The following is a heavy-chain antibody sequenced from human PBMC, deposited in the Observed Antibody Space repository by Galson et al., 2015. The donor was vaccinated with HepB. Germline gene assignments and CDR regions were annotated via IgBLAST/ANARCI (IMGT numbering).Heavy chain of an antibody. Sequence: SLRLSCAASGFTFSSYAMHWVRQAPGKGLEYVSAICSNGGSTYYADSVKGRFTISRDNSKNTLYLQMSSLRAEDTAVYYCVKDPTLGYYYGMDVWGQGTTVTVSS. D-gene: IGHD3-3*01. J-gene: IGHJ6*02. CDR3: VKDPTLGYYYGMDV. CDR2: ICSNGGST. CDR1: GFTFSSYA. V-gene: IGHV3-64D*06.